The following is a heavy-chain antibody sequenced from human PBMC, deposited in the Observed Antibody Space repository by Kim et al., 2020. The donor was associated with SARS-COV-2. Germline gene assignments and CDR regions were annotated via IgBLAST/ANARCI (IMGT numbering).Heavy chain of an antibody. J-gene: IGHJ4*02. CDR1: GFTFSSHA. D-gene: IGHD5-12*01. CDR2: LSGGGGTT. Sequence: GGSLRLSCAASGFTFSSHAMSWVRQAPGKGLEWVAALSGGGGTTYYADSVKGRFTISSDNSKKTLFLQMNTLRAEDTAIYYCAKVGSGGYVGRDYFDYWGQGTLVTVSP. V-gene: IGHV3-23*01. CDR3: AKVGSGGYVGRDYFDY.